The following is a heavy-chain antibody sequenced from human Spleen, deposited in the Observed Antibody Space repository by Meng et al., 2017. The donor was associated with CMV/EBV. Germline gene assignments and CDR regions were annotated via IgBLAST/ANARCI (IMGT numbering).Heavy chain of an antibody. Sequence: ESLKISCAVYGGSFSGYYWSWIRQPPGKGLEWIGEINHRGNTNYNPTLKSRVSISEDTSKNQFSLTLTSVTAADTALYYCARGGCSSTSCYIRGDYFDYRGQGTPVTVSS. V-gene: IGHV4-34*01. D-gene: IGHD2-2*02. CDR2: INHRGNT. CDR3: ARGGCSSTSCYIRGDYFDY. CDR1: GGSFSGYY. J-gene: IGHJ4*02.